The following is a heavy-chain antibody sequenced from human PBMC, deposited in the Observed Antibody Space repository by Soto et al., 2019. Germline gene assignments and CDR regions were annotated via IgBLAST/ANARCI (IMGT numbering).Heavy chain of an antibody. CDR2: IYYSGTT. CDR1: GGSISSGGYY. CDR3: ASFGYNWNDGLYYYGMDV. D-gene: IGHD1-1*01. J-gene: IGHJ6*02. V-gene: IGHV4-31*03. Sequence: SETLSLTCTVFGGSISSGGYYWYWIRQHPGKGLEWIGYIYYSGTTYYNPSLKSRVTISVDTSANTAYMELSSLRSEDTAVYYCASFGYNWNDGLYYYGMDVWGQGTTVTVSS.